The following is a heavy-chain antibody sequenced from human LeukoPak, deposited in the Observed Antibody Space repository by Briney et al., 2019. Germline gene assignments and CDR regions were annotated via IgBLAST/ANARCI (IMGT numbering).Heavy chain of an antibody. CDR3: ARAGGSGSYYNDPYYYYMDV. CDR2: ISAYNGNT. Sequence: ASVKVSCKASGYTFTSYGISWVRQAPGQGLEWMGWISAYNGNTNYAQKLQGRVTMTTDTSTSTAYMELRSLRSDDTAVYYCARAGGSGSYYNDPYYYYMDVWGKGTTVTVSS. V-gene: IGHV1-18*01. J-gene: IGHJ6*03. CDR1: GYTFTSYG. D-gene: IGHD3-10*01.